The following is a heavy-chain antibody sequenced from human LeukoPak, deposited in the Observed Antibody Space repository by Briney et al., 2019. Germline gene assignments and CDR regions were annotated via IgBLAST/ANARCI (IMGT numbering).Heavy chain of an antibody. CDR2: INHSGST. J-gene: IGHJ6*02. CDR3: AGPAYYYDSSGYYYYGMDV. CDR1: GGSFSGYY. D-gene: IGHD3-22*01. V-gene: IGHV4-34*01. Sequence: PSETLSHTCAVYGGSFSGYYWSWIRQPPGKGLEWIGEINHSGSTNYNPSLKSRVTISVDTSKNQFSLKLSSVTAADTAVYYCAGPAYYYDSSGYYYYGMDVWGQGTTVTVSS.